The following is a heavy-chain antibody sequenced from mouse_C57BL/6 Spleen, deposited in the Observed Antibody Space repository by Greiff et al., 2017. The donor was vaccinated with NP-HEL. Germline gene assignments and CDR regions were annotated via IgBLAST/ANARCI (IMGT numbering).Heavy chain of an antibody. CDR2: ISSGGSYT. D-gene: IGHD1-1*01. CDR3: ARVGVATDAY. V-gene: IGHV5-6*01. Sequence: EVHLVESGGDLVKPGGSLKLSCAASGFTFSSYGMSWVRQTPDKRLEWVATISSGGSYTYYPDSVKGRFTISRDNAKNTLYLQMSSLKSEDTAMYYCARVGVATDAYWGQGTLVTVSA. CDR1: GFTFSSYG. J-gene: IGHJ3*01.